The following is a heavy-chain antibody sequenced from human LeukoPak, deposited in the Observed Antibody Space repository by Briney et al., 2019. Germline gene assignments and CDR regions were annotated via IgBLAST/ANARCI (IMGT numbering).Heavy chain of an antibody. J-gene: IGHJ4*02. CDR1: GFTFSSYS. CDR3: ARGGGYSYGADEY. Sequence: GGSLRLSCAASGFTFSSYSMNWVRQAPGKGLEWVSSTSSSSSYIYYADSVKGRFTISRDNAKNSLYLQMNSLRAEDTAVYYCARGGGYSYGADEYWGQGTLVTVSS. V-gene: IGHV3-21*01. CDR2: TSSSSSYI. D-gene: IGHD5-18*01.